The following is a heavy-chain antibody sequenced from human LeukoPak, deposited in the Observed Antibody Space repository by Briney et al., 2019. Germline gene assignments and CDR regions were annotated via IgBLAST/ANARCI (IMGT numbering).Heavy chain of an antibody. CDR2: ISYDGSNK. D-gene: IGHD3-10*02. CDR1: GFTFTIYA. V-gene: IGHV3-30*04. CDR3: AELGITMIGGV. Sequence: GGSLTLSCAAAGFTFTIYAMHWVRQAPGKGLEWVAVISYDGSNKYYADSVKGRFTISRDNSKNTLYLQMNSLRAEDTAVYYCAELGITMIGGVWGKGTTVTISS. J-gene: IGHJ6*04.